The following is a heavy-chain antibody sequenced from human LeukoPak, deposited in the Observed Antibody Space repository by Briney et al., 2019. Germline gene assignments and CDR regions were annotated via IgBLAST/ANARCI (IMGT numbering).Heavy chain of an antibody. V-gene: IGHV4-34*01. CDR2: INHSGST. CDR1: GGSFSGYY. D-gene: IGHD6-13*01. CDR3: ARLEAAAGNRFDY. Sequence: SETLSLTCAVYGGSFSGYYWSWIRQPPGKGLEWIGEINHSGSTNYNPSLKSRVTISVDTSKNQFSLKLSSVTAADTAVYYCARLEAAAGNRFDYWGQGTLVTVSS. J-gene: IGHJ4*02.